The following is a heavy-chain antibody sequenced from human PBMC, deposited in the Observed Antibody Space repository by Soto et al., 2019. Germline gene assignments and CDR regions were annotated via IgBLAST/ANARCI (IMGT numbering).Heavy chain of an antibody. V-gene: IGHV1-8*01. D-gene: IGHD3-10*01. CDR1: GYTFTTYD. CDR2: MNPISGNT. Sequence: QVQLVQSGAEVKKPGASVKVSCKASGYTFTTYDINWVRQATGQGLEWLGWMNPISGNTGYAPEFQGRVTMTSDTAISTAYMELSSLRSDDTAVYYCASTPRQELIDFWGPGTQVTVSS. J-gene: IGHJ4*02. CDR3: ASTPRQELIDF.